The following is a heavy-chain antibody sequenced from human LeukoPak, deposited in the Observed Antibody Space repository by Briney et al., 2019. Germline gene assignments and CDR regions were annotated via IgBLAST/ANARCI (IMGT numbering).Heavy chain of an antibody. CDR2: IYPGDSET. D-gene: IGHD3-3*01. Sequence: GESLKISCKGSGYSFTSYWIGWVRQMPGKGLEWMGIIYPGDSETRYSPSFQGQVTISADKSISTAYLQWSSLKASDTAMYYCASWRYYDFWSGYYTGDAFDIWGQGTMVTVSS. CDR3: ASWRYYDFWSGYYTGDAFDI. V-gene: IGHV5-51*01. J-gene: IGHJ3*02. CDR1: GYSFTSYW.